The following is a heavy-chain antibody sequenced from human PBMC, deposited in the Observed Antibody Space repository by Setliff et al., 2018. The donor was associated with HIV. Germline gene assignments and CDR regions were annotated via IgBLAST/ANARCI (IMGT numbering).Heavy chain of an antibody. J-gene: IGHJ4*02. D-gene: IGHD5-18*01. CDR1: GFYFSIYA. CDR2: ISNSGSTI. V-gene: IGHV3-48*04. CDR3: ARGMDTAMVSWGCDY. Sequence: SLRLSCAASGFYFSIYAVSWVRQAPGKGLEWVSYISNSGSTIYHADSVKGRFTISRDNAKNTLYLQMNSLRAEDTAVYYCARGMDTAMVSWGCDYWGQGTLVTVSS.